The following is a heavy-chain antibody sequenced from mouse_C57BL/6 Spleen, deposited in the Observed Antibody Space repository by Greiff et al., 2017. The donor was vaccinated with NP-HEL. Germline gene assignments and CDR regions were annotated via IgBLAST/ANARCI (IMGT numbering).Heavy chain of an antibody. CDR2: INPNNGGT. CDR3: ARWGLRRRGGGDY. D-gene: IGHD2-4*01. V-gene: IGHV1-26*01. Sequence: EVQLQQSGPELVKPGASVKISCKASGYTFTDYYMNWVKQSHGKSLEWIGDINPNNGGTSYNQKFKGKATLTVDKSSSTAYMELRSLTSEDSAVYYCARWGLRRRGGGDYWGQGTTLTVSS. CDR1: GYTFTDYY. J-gene: IGHJ2*01.